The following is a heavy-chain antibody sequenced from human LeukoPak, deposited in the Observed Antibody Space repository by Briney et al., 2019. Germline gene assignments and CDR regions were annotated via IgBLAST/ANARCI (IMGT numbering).Heavy chain of an antibody. CDR3: ARIAAPVEVLDY. CDR1: GYTFTSYD. Sequence: GASVKVSCKASGYTFTSYDINWVRQATGQGLEWLGWMNPNSGNTGYAQKVQGRVTITRNTSINTAFMELSSLRSEDTAVYYCARIAAPVEVLDYWGQGTLVTVSS. D-gene: IGHD6-6*01. V-gene: IGHV1-8*03. J-gene: IGHJ4*02. CDR2: MNPNSGNT.